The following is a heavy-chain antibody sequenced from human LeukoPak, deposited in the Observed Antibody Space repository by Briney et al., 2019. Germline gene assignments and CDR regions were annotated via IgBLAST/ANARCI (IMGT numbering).Heavy chain of an antibody. CDR3: ARDDMGLAAPDY. J-gene: IGHJ4*02. Sequence: PSETLSLTCTVSGGSISSGGYYWSWIRQPPGKGLEWIGYIYHSGSTYYNPSLKSRVTISVDRSKNQFSLKLSSVTAADTAVYYCARDDMGLAAPDYWGQGTLVTVSS. D-gene: IGHD2-15*01. CDR1: GGSISSGGYY. CDR2: IYHSGST. V-gene: IGHV4-30-2*01.